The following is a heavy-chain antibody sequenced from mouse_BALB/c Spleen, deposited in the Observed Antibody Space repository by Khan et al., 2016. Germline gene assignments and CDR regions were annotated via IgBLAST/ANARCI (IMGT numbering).Heavy chain of an antibody. CDR3: ARVRQAVDY. J-gene: IGHJ4*01. Sequence: EVELVESGGGLVQPGGSLKLSCAASGFTFSTYAMSWVRQTPDKRLELVATINSNGGSTYYPDNVKGRFTISRDNAKNTLYLQMSSLKSEDIAMYYCARVRQAVDYWGQGTSVTVSS. CDR2: INSNGGST. D-gene: IGHD2-14*01. V-gene: IGHV5-6-3*01. CDR1: GFTFSTYA.